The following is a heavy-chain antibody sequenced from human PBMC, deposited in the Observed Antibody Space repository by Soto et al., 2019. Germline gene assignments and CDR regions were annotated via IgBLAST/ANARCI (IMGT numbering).Heavy chain of an antibody. J-gene: IGHJ6*02. Sequence: LETLSLTCAVYGGSFSGYYWSWIRQPPGKGLEWSGEINHSGSTNYNPSLKSRVTISVDTSKNHFSLRLSSVTAADTAVYYCARGSPYYDFWSGYYQRPYYYYGMDVWGQGNTVT. CDR2: INHSGST. D-gene: IGHD3-3*01. CDR3: ARGSPYYDFWSGYYQRPYYYYGMDV. CDR1: GGSFSGYY. V-gene: IGHV4-34*01.